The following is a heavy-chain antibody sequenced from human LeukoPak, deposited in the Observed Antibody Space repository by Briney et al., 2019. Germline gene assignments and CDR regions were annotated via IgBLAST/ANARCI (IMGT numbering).Heavy chain of an antibody. Sequence: GGSLRLSCAAPGFTFDDYGMSWVRQAPGKGLEWVSGINWNGGSTGYADSVKGRFTISRDNAKNSLYLQMNSLRAEDTAVYYCARASITIFGVVPDYWGQGTLVTVSS. V-gene: IGHV3-20*04. CDR1: GFTFDDYG. D-gene: IGHD3-3*01. J-gene: IGHJ4*02. CDR3: ARASITIFGVVPDY. CDR2: INWNGGST.